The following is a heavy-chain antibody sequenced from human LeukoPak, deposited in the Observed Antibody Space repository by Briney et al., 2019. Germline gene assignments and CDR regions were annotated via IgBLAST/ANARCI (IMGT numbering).Heavy chain of an antibody. CDR1: GGSFSDYY. CDR3: ATYSTRFDI. D-gene: IGHD6-13*01. J-gene: IGHJ3*02. CDR2: INHRGST. Sequence: KPSETLSLTCAVYGGSFSDYYWTWIRQPPGKGLEWIGEINHRGSTHYNPSLKSRVTISVDTSKKQFSLKLSSVAAADTALYYCATYSTRFDIWGQGTVVTVSS. V-gene: IGHV4-34*01.